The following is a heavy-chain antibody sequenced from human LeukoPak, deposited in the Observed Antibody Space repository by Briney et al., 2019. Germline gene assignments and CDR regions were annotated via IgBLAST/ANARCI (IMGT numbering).Heavy chain of an antibody. J-gene: IGHJ5*01. CDR2: IKEDGSAR. Sequence: GGSLRLSCAASGFIFSGYWMSWVRQSPEKGLEWVANIKEDGSARYYVDSVKGRFTISRDNAKNSLYLQMTSLRAEDTAMYYCARDPRDDHNSLDSWGQGTQVTVSS. V-gene: IGHV3-7*03. CDR3: ARDPRDDHNSLDS. CDR1: GFIFSGYW.